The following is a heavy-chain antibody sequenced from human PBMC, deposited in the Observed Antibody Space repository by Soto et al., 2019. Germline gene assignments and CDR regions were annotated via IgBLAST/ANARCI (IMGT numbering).Heavy chain of an antibody. J-gene: IGHJ4*02. CDR2: INHSGST. D-gene: IGHD3-3*01. V-gene: IGHV4-34*01. CDR1: GGSFSGYD. CDR3: ARGLSRITIFGVVIPYFDY. Sequence: SSETLSLTCAVYGGSFSGYDWSWIRQPPGKGLEWIGEINHSGSTNYNPSLKSRVTISVDTSKNQFSLKLSSVTAADTAVYYCARGLSRITIFGVVIPYFDYWGQGTLVTVSS.